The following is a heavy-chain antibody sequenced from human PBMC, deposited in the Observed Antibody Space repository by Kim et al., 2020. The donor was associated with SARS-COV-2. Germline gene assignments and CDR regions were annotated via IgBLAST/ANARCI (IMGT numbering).Heavy chain of an antibody. V-gene: IGHV3-73*01. Sequence: GGSLILSCAASGFTFSGSPMHWVRQASGKGLEWVGRIRSKANSYATGYGASVKGRFTISRDDSKNTAYLEMNGLKTEDTAVYYCTRIPATTLAFWDAFDIWGQGTMVTVSS. CDR3: TRIPATTLAFWDAFDI. J-gene: IGHJ3*02. CDR2: IRSKANSYAT. CDR1: GFTFSGSP. D-gene: IGHD1-1*01.